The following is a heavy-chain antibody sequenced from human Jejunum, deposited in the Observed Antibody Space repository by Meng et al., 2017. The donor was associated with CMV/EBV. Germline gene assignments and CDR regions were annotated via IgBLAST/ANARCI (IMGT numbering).Heavy chain of an antibody. CDR3: ARGTPGRSYSDY. Sequence: QVHLLQSGAEVKKPGAHGGVSGEAFGYTFASYGISWLRQAPGQGLEWMGWFVNNVDTYSAQKFQGRVTMTTDTHTSTAFMELRSLRSDDTAVYYCARGTPGRSYSDYWGQGTLVTVSS. CDR2: FVNNVDT. V-gene: IGHV1-18*01. J-gene: IGHJ4*02. CDR1: GYTFASYG. D-gene: IGHD3-10*01.